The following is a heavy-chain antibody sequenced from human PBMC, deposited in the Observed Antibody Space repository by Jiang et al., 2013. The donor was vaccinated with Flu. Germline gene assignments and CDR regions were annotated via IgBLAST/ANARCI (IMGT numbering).Heavy chain of an antibody. CDR3: ARGGPGPYSSGWFDTVHYFDY. CDR2: ISAYNGNT. CDR1: GYTFTSYG. Sequence: SGAEVKKPGASVKVSCKASGYTFTSYGISWVRQAPGQGLEWMGWISAYNGNTNYAQKLQGRVTMTTDTSTSTAYMELRSLRSDDTAVYYCARGGPGPYSSGWFDTVHYFDYWGQGTLVTVSS. D-gene: IGHD6-19*01. V-gene: IGHV1-18*01. J-gene: IGHJ4*02.